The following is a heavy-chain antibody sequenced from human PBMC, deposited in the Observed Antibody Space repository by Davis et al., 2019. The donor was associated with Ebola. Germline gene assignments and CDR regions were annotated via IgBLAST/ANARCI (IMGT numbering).Heavy chain of an antibody. Sequence: GESLKTSCAASGFTFSTCAIHWVRQAPGKGLEWVALIWHDGRSQKYVDSVQGRLSISRDNSKSTLYLQMNTLTVENTAVYYWTSSPSDYYSLPPQDYWGQGTRVTVSS. CDR3: TSSPSDYYSLPPQDY. D-gene: IGHD3-10*01. J-gene: IGHJ4*02. V-gene: IGHV3-33*01. CDR2: IWHDGRSQ. CDR1: GFTFSTCA.